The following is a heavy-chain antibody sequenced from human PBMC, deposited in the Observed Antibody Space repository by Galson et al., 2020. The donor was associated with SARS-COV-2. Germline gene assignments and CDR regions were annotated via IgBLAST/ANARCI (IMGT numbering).Heavy chain of an antibody. V-gene: IGHV3-21*01. J-gene: IGHJ2*01. Sequence: GGSLRLSCAASGFTFSTYIMNWVRQAPGKGLEWVSSISRSSNYIYYADSLKGRFTISRDNAKNSLHLQMHSLRVEDTAVYYCARTYGDYERYFGRWGRGTLVTVSS. CDR2: ISRSSNYI. CDR3: ARTYGDYERYFGR. D-gene: IGHD5-12*01. CDR1: GFTFSTYI.